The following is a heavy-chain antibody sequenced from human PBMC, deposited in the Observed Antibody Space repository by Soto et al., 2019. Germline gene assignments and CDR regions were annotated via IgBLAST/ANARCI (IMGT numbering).Heavy chain of an antibody. J-gene: IGHJ3*02. Sequence: GASVKVSCKASGYTFTSYDINWVRQATGQGLEWMGWMNPNSGNTGYAQKFQGRVTMTRNTSISTAYMELSSLRSEDTAVYYCARGRRIRGYYYDSSGYYSGDAFDIWG. CDR2: MNPNSGNT. V-gene: IGHV1-8*01. D-gene: IGHD3-22*01. CDR3: ARGRRIRGYYYDSSGYYSGDAFDI. CDR1: GYTFTSYD.